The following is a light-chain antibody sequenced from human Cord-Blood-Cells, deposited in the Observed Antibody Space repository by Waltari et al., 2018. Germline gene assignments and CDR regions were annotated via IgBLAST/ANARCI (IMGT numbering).Light chain of an antibody. V-gene: IGLV2-14*01. CDR1: SRDARGYNY. CDR3: SSYTSSSTLV. CDR2: EFS. Sequence: QSALTQPASVSGSPGQPTTTPCPGTSRDARGYNYVSWYHQHPGKAPKLMIYEFSKRPSGVSNRFPGSKSGNTASLTISGLQAEDEADYYCSSYTSSSTLVFGGGTKLTVL. J-gene: IGLJ3*02.